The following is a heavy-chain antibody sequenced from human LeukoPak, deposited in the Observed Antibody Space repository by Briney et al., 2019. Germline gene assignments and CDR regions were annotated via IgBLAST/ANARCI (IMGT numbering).Heavy chain of an antibody. Sequence: SSETLSLTCTVSGGSISSYYWSWIRQPPGKGLEWIGYIYYSGSTNYNPSLKSRVTISVDTSKNQFSLKLSSVTAADTAVYYCARALLGYYDSSGYYFDYWGQGTLVTVSS. D-gene: IGHD3-22*01. CDR1: GGSISSYY. CDR3: ARALLGYYDSSGYYFDY. V-gene: IGHV4-59*01. J-gene: IGHJ4*02. CDR2: IYYSGST.